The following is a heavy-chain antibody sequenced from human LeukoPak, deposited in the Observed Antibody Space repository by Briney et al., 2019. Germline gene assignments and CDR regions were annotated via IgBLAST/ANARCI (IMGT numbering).Heavy chain of an antibody. CDR1: GFTFSSYA. CDR2: ISGSGGST. Sequence: GGSLRLSCAASGFTFSSYAMSWVRQAPGKGLEWVSGISGSGGSTCYADSVKGRFTISRDNSKNTLYLQMNSLRAEDTAVYYCAETRGIVVVAATRGAFDIWGQGTMVTVSS. J-gene: IGHJ3*02. V-gene: IGHV3-23*01. CDR3: AETRGIVVVAATRGAFDI. D-gene: IGHD2-15*01.